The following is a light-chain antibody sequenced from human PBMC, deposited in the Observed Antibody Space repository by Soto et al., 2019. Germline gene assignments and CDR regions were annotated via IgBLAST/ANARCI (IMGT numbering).Light chain of an antibody. CDR2: EGD. Sequence: QSALTQHASVSGSPGQSITISCTGTSSDVGSYNLVSWYQHHPGKAPKLIIYEGDKRPSGVSTRFSGFKSGNTASLTISGPKAEDEADYYCCSYTGSSTWVFGGGTKLTVL. CDR1: SSDVGSYNL. V-gene: IGLV2-23*01. J-gene: IGLJ3*02. CDR3: CSYTGSSTWV.